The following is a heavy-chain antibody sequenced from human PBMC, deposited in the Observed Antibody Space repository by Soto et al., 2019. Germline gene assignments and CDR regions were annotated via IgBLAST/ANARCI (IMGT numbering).Heavy chain of an antibody. Sequence: QVQLVQSGAEVKKPGSSVKVSCKASGGTFSSYAISWVRQAPGQGLEWMGGIIPIFGTANYAQKFQGRVKITADESTRTAYMELSSLRSEDTAVYYCARTPRNFTGYCSGGSCYPSSMYHFDYWGQGTLVTVSS. D-gene: IGHD2-15*01. V-gene: IGHV1-69*01. CDR1: GGTFSSYA. CDR2: IIPIFGTA. CDR3: ARTPRNFTGYCSGGSCYPSSMYHFDY. J-gene: IGHJ4*02.